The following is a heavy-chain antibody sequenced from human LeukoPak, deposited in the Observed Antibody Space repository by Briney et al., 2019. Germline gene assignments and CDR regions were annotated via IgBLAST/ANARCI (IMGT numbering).Heavy chain of an antibody. CDR1: GFTFSSYS. CDR3: ARDVYFYDSSGEMD. V-gene: IGHV3-21*01. Sequence: GGSLRLSCAASGFTFSSYSMNWVRQAPGKGLEWVSSISSSSSYIYYADSVKGRFTISRDNAKNSLYLQMNSLRAEDTAVYYCARDVYFYDSSGEMDWGQGTLVTVSS. CDR2: ISSSSSYI. J-gene: IGHJ4*02. D-gene: IGHD3-22*01.